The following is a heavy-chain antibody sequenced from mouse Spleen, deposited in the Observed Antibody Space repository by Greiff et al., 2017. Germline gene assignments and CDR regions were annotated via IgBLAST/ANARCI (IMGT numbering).Heavy chain of an antibody. J-gene: IGHJ1*01. CDR3: APYSYYSYDSYWYFDV. CDR2: INPNNGGT. V-gene: IGHV1-26*01. D-gene: IGHD2-12*01. Sequence: EVQLQQSGPELVKPGASVKISCKASGYTFTDYYMNWVKQSHGKSLEWIGDINPNNGGTSYNQKFKGKATLTVDKSSSTAYMELRSLTSEDSAVYYCAPYSYYSYDSYWYFDVWGAGTTVTVSS. CDR1: GYTFTDYY.